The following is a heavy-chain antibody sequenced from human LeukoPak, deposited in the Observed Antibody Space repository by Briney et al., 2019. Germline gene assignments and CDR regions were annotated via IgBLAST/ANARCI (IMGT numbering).Heavy chain of an antibody. J-gene: IGHJ4*02. D-gene: IGHD1-26*01. CDR3: AKGGNSGSCPLDY. CDR1: GFTFSSYA. CDR2: TSGSGAST. Sequence: GGSLRLSCAASGFTFSSYAMSWVRQAPGKGLEWVSATSGSGASTYYADSVKGRFTISRDNSKNTLYLQMNSLRAEDTAVYYCAKGGNSGSCPLDYWGQGTLVTVSS. V-gene: IGHV3-23*01.